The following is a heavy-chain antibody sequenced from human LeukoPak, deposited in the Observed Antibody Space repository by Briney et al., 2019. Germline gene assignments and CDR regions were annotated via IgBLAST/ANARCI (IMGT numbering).Heavy chain of an antibody. CDR3: ARSSESYFDGFDI. CDR1: VFTLSSYC. Sequence: GGSLRLSCAVSVFTLSSYCMSGVRHAPGKGVEWVDNIKQTGSETSYMDSVTGRFTISRDNANISLYLQMNSLRAEDSAVCYCARSSESYFDGFDIWGQGTTVTVSS. V-gene: IGHV3-7*01. J-gene: IGHJ3*02. CDR2: IKQTGSET. D-gene: IGHD1-26*01.